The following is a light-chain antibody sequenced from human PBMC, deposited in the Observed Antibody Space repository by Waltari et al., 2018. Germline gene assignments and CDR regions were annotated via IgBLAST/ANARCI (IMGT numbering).Light chain of an antibody. CDR2: EDK. V-gene: IGLV6-57*04. Sequence: NFMLTQPHSVSEPPGKPVTISCTRTSGRIPPNPVPWYPQRPGGAPTTIIAEDKERPSGVPDRFSGSIDKSSNSASLTISELKPEDEADYYCQSDDDNNVIFGGGTKLTVL. J-gene: IGLJ2*01. CDR3: QSDDDNNVI. CDR1: SGRIPPNP.